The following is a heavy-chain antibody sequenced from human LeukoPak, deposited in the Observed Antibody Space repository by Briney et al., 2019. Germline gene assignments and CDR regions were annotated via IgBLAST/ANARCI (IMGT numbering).Heavy chain of an antibody. J-gene: IGHJ6*04. CDR3: ARDLRGSGSLKWGNYYYYGMDV. CDR1: GFTFSSYA. CDR2: ISYDGSNK. V-gene: IGHV3-30*04. D-gene: IGHD3-10*01. Sequence: PGGSLRLSCAASGFTFSSYAMHWVRQAPGKGLEWVAVISYDGSNKYYADSVKGRFTISRDNSKNTLYLQMNSLRVEDTAVYYCARDLRGSGSLKWGNYYYYGMDVWGKGTTVTVSS.